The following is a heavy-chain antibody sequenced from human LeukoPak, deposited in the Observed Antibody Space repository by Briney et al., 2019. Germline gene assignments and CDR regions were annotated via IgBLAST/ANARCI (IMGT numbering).Heavy chain of an antibody. CDR2: IIPILGIA. CDR1: GDTFSSYA. J-gene: IGHJ4*02. Sequence: SVKVSCKASGDTFSSYAISWVRQAPGQGLKWMGRIIPILGIANYAQKFQGRVTITTDESTSTAYMELSSLRSEDTAVYYCARASWSGYYSFDYWGQGTLVTVSS. CDR3: ARASWSGYYSFDY. V-gene: IGHV1-69*04. D-gene: IGHD3-3*01.